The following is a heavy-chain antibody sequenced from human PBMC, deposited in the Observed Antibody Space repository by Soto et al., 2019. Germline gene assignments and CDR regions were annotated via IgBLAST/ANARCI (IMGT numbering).Heavy chain of an antibody. V-gene: IGHV4-31*03. J-gene: IGHJ4*02. CDR2: TYYSGTT. Sequence: QVQLQESGPGLVKPSQTLSLTCTVSGGSISSGGYYWYWIRQHSGKGLEWIGFTYYSGTTYYNPYLKSRVTTSVDTSKNQCSLKLRSVTAADTAVYYCASRDVDTTMVGRDYWGQGTLVTVSS. D-gene: IGHD5-18*01. CDR3: ASRDVDTTMVGRDY. CDR1: GGSISSGGYY.